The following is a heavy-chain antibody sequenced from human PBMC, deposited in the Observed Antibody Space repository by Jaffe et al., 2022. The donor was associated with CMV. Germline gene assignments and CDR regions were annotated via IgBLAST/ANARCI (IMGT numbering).Heavy chain of an antibody. Sequence: EVQLVESGGGLVKPGGSLRLSCDASGFTFNNAWITWVRQAPGKGLEWVGRINTKTEGGTTDYAAPVKGRFIISRDDSENTGYLQMNSLQIEDTAVYFCNTNCSGPSCYPQEYMDVWGKGTTVTVSS. CDR1: GFTFNNAW. CDR3: NTNCSGPSCYPQEYMDV. D-gene: IGHD2-2*01. V-gene: IGHV3-15*01. J-gene: IGHJ6*03. CDR2: INTKTEGGTT.